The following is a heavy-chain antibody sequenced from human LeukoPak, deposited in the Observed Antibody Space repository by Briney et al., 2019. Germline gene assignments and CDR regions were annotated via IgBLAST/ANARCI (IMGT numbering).Heavy chain of an antibody. J-gene: IGHJ4*02. D-gene: IGHD6-19*01. CDR3: LRSSYSSGWFGDY. Sequence: PGGSLRLSCAASGFSFSDHYVDWVRQAPGKGLEWVGRIRNKANSYNTEYAASVTGRFTISRDESKNSVYLQMNSLKTEDTAVYYCLRSSYSSGWFGDYWGQGILVTVSS. CDR2: IRNKANSYNT. V-gene: IGHV3-72*01. CDR1: GFSFSDHY.